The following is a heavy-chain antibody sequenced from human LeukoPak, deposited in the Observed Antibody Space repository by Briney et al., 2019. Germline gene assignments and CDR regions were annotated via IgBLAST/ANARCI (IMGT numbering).Heavy chain of an antibody. J-gene: IGHJ4*02. V-gene: IGHV4-30-2*01. CDR1: GGSISSGGYS. CDR2: IYHSGST. CDR3: ARVGAGWSIFDY. Sequence: SETLSLTCAVSGGSISSGGYSWSWIRQPPGKGLEWIGYIYHSGSTYYNPSLKSRATISVDRSKNQFSLKLSSVTAADTAVYYCARVGAGWSIFDYWGQGTLVTVSS. D-gene: IGHD6-19*01.